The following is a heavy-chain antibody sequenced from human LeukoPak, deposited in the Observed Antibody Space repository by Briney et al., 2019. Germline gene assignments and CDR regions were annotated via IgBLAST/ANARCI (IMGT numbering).Heavy chain of an antibody. D-gene: IGHD2-2*01. J-gene: IGHJ5*02. Sequence: KLGESLKISCKGSGYTFTSYWIGWVRQMPGKGLEWMGIIYPGDSDTRYSPSFQGQVTISAGNSISTAYLQWSSLKASDTAMYYCARQSSYCSSTSCYATNPWGQGTLVTVSS. CDR3: ARQSSYCSSTSCYATNP. CDR2: IYPGDSDT. CDR1: GYTFTSYW. V-gene: IGHV5-51*01.